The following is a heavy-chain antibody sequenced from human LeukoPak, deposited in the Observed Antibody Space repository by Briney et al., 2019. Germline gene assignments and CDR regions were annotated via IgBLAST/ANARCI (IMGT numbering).Heavy chain of an antibody. D-gene: IGHD4-23*01. Sequence: GGSLRLSCAVSGLTFSSSWMDWVRQAPGKGLEWVASINPDGNKKYSADSVKGRFTISRDNAENSLYLQMNSLRAEDTAVYYCAKMNDYGGDFDYWGQGTLVTVSS. V-gene: IGHV3-7*01. CDR3: AKMNDYGGDFDY. CDR1: GLTFSSSW. J-gene: IGHJ4*02. CDR2: INPDGNKK.